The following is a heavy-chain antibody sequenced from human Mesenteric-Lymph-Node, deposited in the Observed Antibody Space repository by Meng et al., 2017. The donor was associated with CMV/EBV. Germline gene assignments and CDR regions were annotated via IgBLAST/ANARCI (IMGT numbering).Heavy chain of an antibody. V-gene: IGHV4-34*01. CDR1: GGSFSGYY. J-gene: IGHJ5*02. CDR3: ARLYCSSTGCHSWFDP. Sequence: YGGSFSGYYWSWIRQTPGKGLEWIGEISHSGSTNYNPSLKSRVTISVDTSKNQFSLKLNSVTAADTAVYYCARLYCSSTGCHSWFDPWGQGTLVTVSS. CDR2: ISHSGST. D-gene: IGHD2-2*02.